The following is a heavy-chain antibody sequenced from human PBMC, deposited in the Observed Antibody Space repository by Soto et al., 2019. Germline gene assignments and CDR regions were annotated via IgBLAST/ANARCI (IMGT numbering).Heavy chain of an antibody. V-gene: IGHV3-53*01. Sequence: EVQLVESGGGLVQPGGSLRLSCAASGFTVSNNYMIWFRLPPGKGLEWVSLIYSGGTTYYADSVKGRFTISRDNSKNTLYLQMNSLRVADPAVYYCARNGWGMATVGMWGPGTLVTVSS. CDR2: IYSGGTT. D-gene: IGHD4-4*01. CDR1: GFTVSNNY. CDR3: ARNGWGMATVGM. J-gene: IGHJ4*02.